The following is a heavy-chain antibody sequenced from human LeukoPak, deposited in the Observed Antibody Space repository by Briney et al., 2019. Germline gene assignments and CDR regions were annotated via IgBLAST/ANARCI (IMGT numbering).Heavy chain of an antibody. V-gene: IGHV3-30*04. CDR3: AKHSGSYFIYYIDS. Sequence: GALRLSCAASGFTFSSYAMHWVRQAPGKGLEWVAVISYDGSNKYYADSVKGRFTISRDNSANTLYLQMDNLRAEDTALYYCAKHSGSYFIYYIDSWGQGTLVTVSS. CDR2: ISYDGSNK. D-gene: IGHD1-26*01. CDR1: GFTFSSYA. J-gene: IGHJ4*02.